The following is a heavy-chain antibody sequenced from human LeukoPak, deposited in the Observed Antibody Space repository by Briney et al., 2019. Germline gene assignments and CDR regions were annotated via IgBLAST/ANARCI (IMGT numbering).Heavy chain of an antibody. J-gene: IGHJ5*02. V-gene: IGHV3-23*01. CDR2: ISGSGGST. Sequence: GGSLRLSCAASGFTFSSYAMSWVRQAPGKGLEWVSAISGSGGSTYYADSVKGRFTISRDNSKNTLNLQMNSLRAEDTAVYYCAKDRGSSWYAAGWFDPWGQGTLVTVSS. CDR1: GFTFSSYA. D-gene: IGHD6-13*01. CDR3: AKDRGSSWYAAGWFDP.